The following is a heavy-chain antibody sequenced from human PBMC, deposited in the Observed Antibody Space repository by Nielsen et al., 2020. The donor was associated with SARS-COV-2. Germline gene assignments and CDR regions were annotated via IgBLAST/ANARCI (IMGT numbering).Heavy chain of an antibody. J-gene: IGHJ4*02. CDR1: GFTFSDYA. CDR3: ARLWDDGYYFDTGPYDY. V-gene: IGHV3-23*01. D-gene: IGHD3-22*01. CDR2: IKTNGGIT. Sequence: GESLKISCAASGFTFSDYAMAWVRQAPGKGLEWVSVIKTNGGITYYADSVKGRCTISRDNAKNTLYLQMNGLRAEDTAVYYCARLWDDGYYFDTGPYDYWGQGTLVTVSS.